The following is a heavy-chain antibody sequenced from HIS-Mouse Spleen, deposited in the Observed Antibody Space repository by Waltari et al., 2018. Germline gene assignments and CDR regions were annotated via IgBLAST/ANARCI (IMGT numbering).Heavy chain of an antibody. CDR3: ARLEKQWLVRY. D-gene: IGHD6-19*01. Sequence: QVQLQQWGAGLLKPSETLSLTCAVYGGSFSGYYWSWIRQPPGKGLEWSGEINQSGSTNYNPSLKSRVTISVDTSKNQFSLKLSSVTAADTAVYYCARLEKQWLVRYWGQGTLVTVSS. J-gene: IGHJ4*02. V-gene: IGHV4-34*01. CDR1: GGSFSGYY. CDR2: INQSGST.